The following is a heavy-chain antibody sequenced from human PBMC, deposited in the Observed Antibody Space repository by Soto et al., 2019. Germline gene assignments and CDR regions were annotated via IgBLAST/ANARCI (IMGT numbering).Heavy chain of an antibody. D-gene: IGHD2-15*01. Sequence: ASVKVSCKASGYTFTSYYMHWVRQAPGQGLEWMGIINPSGGSTSYAQKFQGRVTMTRDTSTSTVYMELSSLRSEDTAVYYCARDPQYCSGGSCHQNDAFDIWGQGTMVTVSS. V-gene: IGHV1-46*01. CDR1: GYTFTSYY. J-gene: IGHJ3*02. CDR2: INPSGGST. CDR3: ARDPQYCSGGSCHQNDAFDI.